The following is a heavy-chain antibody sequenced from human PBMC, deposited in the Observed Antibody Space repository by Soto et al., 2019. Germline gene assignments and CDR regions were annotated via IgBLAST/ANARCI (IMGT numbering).Heavy chain of an antibody. V-gene: IGHV1-69*05. D-gene: IGHD1-20*01. CDR3: AREGITGTNWFDP. CDR1: GGSISSYA. CDR2: IIPNFGNT. Sequence: SAEVSCKASGGSISSYAISWVRQAPGQGLEWMGGIIPNFGNTNYAQKIQGRVTITTDTSTSTAYMELRSLRSDDTAVYYCAREGITGTNWFDPWGQGTLVTVSS. J-gene: IGHJ5*02.